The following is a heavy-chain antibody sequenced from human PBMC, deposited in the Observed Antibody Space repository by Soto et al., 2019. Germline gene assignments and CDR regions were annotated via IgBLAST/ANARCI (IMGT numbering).Heavy chain of an antibody. CDR3: ARDAVAGNGRWDYFGP. J-gene: IGHJ5*02. V-gene: IGHV3-23*01. Sequence: PGGSLRLSCVASGFTFSNYAMNWVRQAPGKGLEWVSSTHGSGGATYHADSVKGRFTISRDDSKNTLYLQMNSLRVEDTAVYYSARDAVAGNGRWDYFGPWGQGTLVTVSS. CDR1: GFTFSNYA. CDR2: THGSGGAT. D-gene: IGHD6-19*01.